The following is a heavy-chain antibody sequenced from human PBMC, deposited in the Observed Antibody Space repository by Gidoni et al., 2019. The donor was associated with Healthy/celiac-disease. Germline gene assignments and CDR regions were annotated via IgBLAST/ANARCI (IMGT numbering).Heavy chain of an antibody. CDR2: ISSRGSTI. Sequence: EVQLVESGGGLVQPGGSLRLSCAASGFTFSSYEMNWVRQAPGKGLEWVSYISSRGSTIYYADSVKGRFTISRDNAKNSLYLQMNSLRAEDTAVYYCAREGWELLGAFDIWGQGTMVTVSS. J-gene: IGHJ3*02. V-gene: IGHV3-48*03. CDR3: AREGWELLGAFDI. D-gene: IGHD1-26*01. CDR1: GFTFSSYE.